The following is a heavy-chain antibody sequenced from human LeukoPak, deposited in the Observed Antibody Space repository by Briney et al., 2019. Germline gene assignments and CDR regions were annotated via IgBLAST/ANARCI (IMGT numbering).Heavy chain of an antibody. V-gene: IGHV3-33*01. J-gene: IGHJ6*02. CDR2: LWYDGSNK. D-gene: IGHD2-15*01. CDR1: GFTFSSFG. CDR3: ARDVVAATQTFSYGMDV. Sequence: GRSLRLSCAASGFTFSSFGIHWVRQAPGKGLEWVAILWYDGSNKYYADSVKGRFTISRDNSKNTLYLQMNSLRAEDTAVYYCARDVVAATQTFSYGMDVWGQGTTVTVSS.